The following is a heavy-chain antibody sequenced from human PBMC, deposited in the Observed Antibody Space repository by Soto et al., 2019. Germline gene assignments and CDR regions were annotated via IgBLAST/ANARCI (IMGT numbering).Heavy chain of an antibody. CDR1: RFTFSSYE. CDR3: ARVPTTRTQGDY. V-gene: IGHV3-48*03. Sequence: LRLSCAASRFTFSSYEINWVRQAPWKGLEWVSYISSSGSTIYYADSVKGRFTISRDNAKNSLYLQMNSLRAEDTAVYYCARVPTTRTQGDYWGQGTLVTVSS. J-gene: IGHJ4*02. CDR2: ISSSGSTI. D-gene: IGHD4-4*01.